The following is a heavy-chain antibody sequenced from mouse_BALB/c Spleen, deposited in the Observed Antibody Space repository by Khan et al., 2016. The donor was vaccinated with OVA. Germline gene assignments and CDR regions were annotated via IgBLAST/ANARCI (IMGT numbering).Heavy chain of an antibody. CDR3: AKGDGYDAYAMDY. CDR1: GYSFTGYF. D-gene: IGHD2-2*01. J-gene: IGHJ4*01. CDR2: INPYNGDT. V-gene: IGHV1-20*02. Sequence: VQLQQAGPELVKPGASVKISCKASGYSFTGYFMNWVMQSHGKSLEWIGRINPYNGDTFYNQKFKGKATLTVDKSSSTAHMELRSLASEDSAVYYCAKGDGYDAYAMDYWGQGTSVTVSS.